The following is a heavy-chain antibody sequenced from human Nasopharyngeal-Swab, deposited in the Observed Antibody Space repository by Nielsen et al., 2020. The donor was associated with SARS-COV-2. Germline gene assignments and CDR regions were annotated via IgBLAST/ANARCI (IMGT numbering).Heavy chain of an antibody. CDR3: SRGGPVAFDY. CDR1: GFTFTTYD. D-gene: IGHD6-19*01. CDR2: MTPKTGYT. Sequence: ASVKVSCKASGFTFTTYDINWVRQASGQGPEWMGWMTPKTGYTGYAQKFQGRVTMTWNTSISTAYMDLSSLTSEDPAVYYCSRGGPVAFDYWGQGSLVIVSS. V-gene: IGHV1-8*01. J-gene: IGHJ4*02.